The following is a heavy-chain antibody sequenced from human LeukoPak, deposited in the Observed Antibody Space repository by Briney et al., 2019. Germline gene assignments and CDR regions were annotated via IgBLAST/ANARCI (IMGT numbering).Heavy chain of an antibody. Sequence: SETLSLTCTVSGGSVSSGSYYWSWIRQPPGKGLEWIGYIYYSGSTNYNPSLKSRVTISVDTSKNQFSLKLSSVTAADTAVYYCATDSSGLYFDYWGQGTLVTVSS. CDR1: GGSVSSGSYY. J-gene: IGHJ4*02. CDR2: IYYSGST. V-gene: IGHV4-61*01. D-gene: IGHD6-19*01. CDR3: ATDSSGLYFDY.